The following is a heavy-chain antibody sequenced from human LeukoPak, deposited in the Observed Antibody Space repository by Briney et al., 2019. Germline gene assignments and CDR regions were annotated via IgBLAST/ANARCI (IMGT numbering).Heavy chain of an antibody. CDR1: GGSINSHY. CDR3: ASRPADTTWYGVFDY. CDR2: IFNTGNT. J-gene: IGHJ4*02. D-gene: IGHD3-10*01. Sequence: SETLSLTCSVSGGSINSHYWSWIRQPPGKRLEWIGYIFNTGNTNYIPSLASRVTMSVDTSRDQFFLRLSPVTAADTAIYYCASRPADTTWYGVFDYWSQGTLVTVSS. V-gene: IGHV4-59*11.